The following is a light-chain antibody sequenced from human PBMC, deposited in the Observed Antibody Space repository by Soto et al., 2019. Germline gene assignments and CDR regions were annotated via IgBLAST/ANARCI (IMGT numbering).Light chain of an antibody. CDR3: QHADSFPLIT. V-gene: IGKV1-12*01. Sequence: DIHMTQSASSLSASVGDRFTMNFRFSEDISTWLAWYQQKPGKAPKLLIYAASSLQSGVTSRFSGSGSGTDFTLTISSLQPEDFATYYCQHADSFPLITFGQGTKVDIK. CDR1: EDISTW. J-gene: IGKJ1*01. CDR2: AAS.